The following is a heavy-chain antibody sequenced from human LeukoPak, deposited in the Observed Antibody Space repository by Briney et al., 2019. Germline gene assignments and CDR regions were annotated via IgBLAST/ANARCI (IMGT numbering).Heavy chain of an antibody. V-gene: IGHV4-4*07. Sequence: SETLSLTCTVSGGSISSYYWSWIRQPAGKGLEWIGGIYTSGSTNYNPSLKSRVTMSVDTSKNQFSLKLSSVTAADTAVYYCARVYSSGWSYYFDYWGQGTLVTVSS. CDR3: ARVYSSGWSYYFDY. CDR1: GGSISSYY. J-gene: IGHJ4*02. CDR2: IYTSGST. D-gene: IGHD6-19*01.